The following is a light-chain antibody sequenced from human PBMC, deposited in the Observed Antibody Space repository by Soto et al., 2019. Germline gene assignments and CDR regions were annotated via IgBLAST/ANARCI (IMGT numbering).Light chain of an antibody. V-gene: IGKV1-5*03. J-gene: IGKJ1*01. Sequence: DIQMTQSPSTLSASVGDRVTITCRASQSISSWLAWYQQKPGKAPKILIYKASSLESGVPSRFSGSGSGTEFTLTSSSLQPDDFATYYCQQYNSFPTFGQGTKVEI. CDR3: QQYNSFPT. CDR1: QSISSW. CDR2: KAS.